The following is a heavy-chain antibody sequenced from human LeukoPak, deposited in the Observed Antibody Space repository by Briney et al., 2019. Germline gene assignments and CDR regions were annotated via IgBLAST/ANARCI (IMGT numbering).Heavy chain of an antibody. V-gene: IGHV3-21*01. Sequence: GGSLRLSCVASGFTFKSYSMNWVRQAPGKGLEWVSSISNIGNHIYYADSVKGRFTISRDNSKNTLYLQMNSLRAEDTAVYYCAKSYGYSYGYVGAFDIWGQGTMVTVSS. J-gene: IGHJ3*02. CDR3: AKSYGYSYGYVGAFDI. CDR1: GFTFKSYS. CDR2: ISNIGNHI. D-gene: IGHD5-18*01.